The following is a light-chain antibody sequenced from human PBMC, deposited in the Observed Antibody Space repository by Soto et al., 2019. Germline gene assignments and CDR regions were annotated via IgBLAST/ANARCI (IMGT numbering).Light chain of an antibody. Sequence: DIQMTQSQSSLSASVGDRVTITCRASQSIGRFLNWYQQKPGKAPALLIYAATSLQSGVPSRFSGSGSGTDFTLTISSLQPEDFATYYCQQSYSPPPITFGQGTRLEIK. J-gene: IGKJ5*01. V-gene: IGKV1-39*01. CDR1: QSIGRF. CDR2: AAT. CDR3: QQSYSPPPIT.